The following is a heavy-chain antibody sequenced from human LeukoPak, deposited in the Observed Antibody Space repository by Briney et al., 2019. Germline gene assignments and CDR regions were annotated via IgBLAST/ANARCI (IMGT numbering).Heavy chain of an antibody. J-gene: IGHJ4*02. CDR1: GYSFTSYW. D-gene: IGHD5-12*01. CDR2: IYPGDSDT. V-gene: IGHV5-51*01. Sequence: GESLKISCKGSGYSFTSYWIGWLRQMPGKGLEWMGIIYPGDSDTRYSPSFQGQVTISADKSISTAYLQWSSLKASDTAMYYCATGPGYSGYDPCFDYWGQGTLVTVSS. CDR3: ATGPGYSGYDPCFDY.